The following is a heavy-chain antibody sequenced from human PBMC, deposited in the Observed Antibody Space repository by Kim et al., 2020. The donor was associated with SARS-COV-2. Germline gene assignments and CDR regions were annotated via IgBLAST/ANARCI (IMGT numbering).Heavy chain of an antibody. CDR3: AREMTTMRGLDY. Sequence: SETLSLTCSVSGGSISNYFWTWIRQPAGKGLEWIGRIYTTGTTNYNSSLKSRVTMSVDTPKNQYSLELTSVTAADTAVYYCAREMTTMRGLDYWGQGTLVIVSS. CDR1: GGSISNYF. D-gene: IGHD4-4*01. CDR2: IYTTGTT. V-gene: IGHV4-4*07. J-gene: IGHJ4*02.